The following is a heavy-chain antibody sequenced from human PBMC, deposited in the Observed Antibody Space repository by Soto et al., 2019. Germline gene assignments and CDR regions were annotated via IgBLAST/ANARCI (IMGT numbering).Heavy chain of an antibody. J-gene: IGHJ5*02. D-gene: IGHD1-26*01. Sequence: ASVKVSCKASGYTFTSYGISWVRQAPGQGLEWMGWISAYNGNTNYAQKLQGRVTMTTDTSTSTAYMELRSLRSDDTAVYYCARVPEWELLAWFDPWGQGTLVTVSS. CDR3: ARVPEWELLAWFDP. CDR2: ISAYNGNT. V-gene: IGHV1-18*01. CDR1: GYTFTSYG.